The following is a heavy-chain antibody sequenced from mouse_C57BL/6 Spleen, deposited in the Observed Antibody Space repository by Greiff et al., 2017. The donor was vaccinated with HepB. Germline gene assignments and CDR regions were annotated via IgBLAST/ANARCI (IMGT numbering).Heavy chain of an antibody. CDR3: ANLLLREGDY. CDR1: GYTFTSYT. V-gene: IGHV1-4*01. Sequence: QVQLKESGAELARPGASVKMSCKASGYTFTSYTMHWVKQRPGQGLEWIGYINPSSGYTKYNQKFKDKATLTADKSSSTAYMQLSILTSEDSAVYYCANLLLREGDYWGQGTTLTVSS. CDR2: INPSSGYT. J-gene: IGHJ2*01. D-gene: IGHD1-1*01.